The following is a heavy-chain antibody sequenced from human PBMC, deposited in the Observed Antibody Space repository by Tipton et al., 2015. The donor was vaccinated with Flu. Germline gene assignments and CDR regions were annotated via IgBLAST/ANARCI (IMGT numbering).Heavy chain of an antibody. CDR1: GGSFSGYY. D-gene: IGHD6-13*01. CDR2: INHSGST. V-gene: IGHV4-34*01. Sequence: TLSLTCAVYGGSFSGYYWSWIRQPPGKGLEWIGEINHSGSTNYNPSLKSRFTISVDTSKNQFSLKLSSVTAADTAVYYCAIAAFPPYYYMDVWGKGTTVTVSS. CDR3: AIAAFPPYYYMDV. J-gene: IGHJ6*03.